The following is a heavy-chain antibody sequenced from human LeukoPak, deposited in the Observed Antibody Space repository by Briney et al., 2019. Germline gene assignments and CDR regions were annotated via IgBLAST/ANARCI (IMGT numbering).Heavy chain of an antibody. CDR1: GGTFSSYA. D-gene: IGHD2-2*01. V-gene: IGHV1-69*13. CDR2: INPIFGTA. Sequence: ASVKVSCKASGGTFSSYAISWVRQAPGQGLEWMGGINPIFGTANYAQKFQGRVTITADESTSTAYMELSSLRSEDTAVYYCARDLMKGYCSSTSCYWRFDPWGQGTLVTVSS. J-gene: IGHJ5*02. CDR3: ARDLMKGYCSSTSCYWRFDP.